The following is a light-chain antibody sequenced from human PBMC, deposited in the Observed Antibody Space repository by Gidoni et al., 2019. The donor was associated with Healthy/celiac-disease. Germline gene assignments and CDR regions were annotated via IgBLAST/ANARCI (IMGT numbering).Light chain of an antibody. CDR2: AAS. CDR1: QSISSY. CDR3: QQSYRPPLT. V-gene: IGKV1-39*01. J-gene: IGKJ1*01. Sequence: DIQMTQSPSSLSASVGDRVTITCRASQSISSYLNWYQQKPGKAPKLLIYAASSLQSGVPSRFSGSGSATDFPLTISILQPEDFATYYWQQSYRPPLTFGQGTKVEIK.